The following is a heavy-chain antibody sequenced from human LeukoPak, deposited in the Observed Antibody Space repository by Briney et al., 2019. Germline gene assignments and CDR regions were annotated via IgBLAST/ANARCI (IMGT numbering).Heavy chain of an antibody. D-gene: IGHD4-17*01. CDR2: SNSDGSST. J-gene: IGHJ4*02. CDR3: ARGGDYPFDY. V-gene: IGHV3-74*01. Sequence: PGGSLRLSGAASGFTFSSYSMHWVRQAPGKGLVWVSRSNSDGSSTNYADSVKGRFTISRDNAKNTLYLQMNSLRAEDTAVYYCARGGDYPFDYWGQGTLVTVSS. CDR1: GFTFSSYS.